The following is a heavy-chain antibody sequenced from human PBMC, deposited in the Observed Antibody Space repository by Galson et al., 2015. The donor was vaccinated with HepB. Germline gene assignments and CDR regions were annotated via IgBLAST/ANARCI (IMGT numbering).Heavy chain of an antibody. D-gene: IGHD1-26*01. CDR2: INPNSGGT. CDR3: ARSESGAGVRYYYGMDV. J-gene: IGHJ6*02. V-gene: IGHV1-2*04. Sequence: SVKVSCKASGYTFTGYYMHWVRQAPGQGLEWMGWINPNSGGTNYAQKFQGWVTMTRDTSISTAYMELSRLRSDDTAVYYRARSESGAGVRYYYGMDVWGQGTTVTVSS. CDR1: GYTFTGYY.